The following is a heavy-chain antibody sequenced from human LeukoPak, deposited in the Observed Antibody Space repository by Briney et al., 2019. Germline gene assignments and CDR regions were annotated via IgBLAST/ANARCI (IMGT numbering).Heavy chain of an antibody. J-gene: IGHJ6*04. V-gene: IGHV4-61*02. Sequence: SQTLSLTCTVSGGSISSGSYYWSWIRQPAGKGLEWIGRIYTSGSTNYNPSLKSRVTISVDTSKNQFSLKLTSVTAADTAVYYCARDRAYYDFWSGPVMDVWGKGTTVTVSS. CDR3: ARDRAYYDFWSGPVMDV. CDR1: GGSISSGSYY. CDR2: IYTSGST. D-gene: IGHD3-3*01.